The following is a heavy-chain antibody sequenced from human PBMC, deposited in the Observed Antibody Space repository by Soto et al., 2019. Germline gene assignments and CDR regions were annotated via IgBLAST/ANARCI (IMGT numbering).Heavy chain of an antibody. Sequence: SVKVSCKASGGTFSSYAISWVRQAPGQGLEWMGGIIPIFGTANYAQKFQGRVTITADKSTSTAYMELSSLRSEDTAVYYCARGPAGIAAQVFDDWGQGTLVTVSS. CDR2: IIPIFGTA. D-gene: IGHD6-13*01. CDR1: GGTFSSYA. J-gene: IGHJ4*02. CDR3: ARGPAGIAAQVFDD. V-gene: IGHV1-69*06.